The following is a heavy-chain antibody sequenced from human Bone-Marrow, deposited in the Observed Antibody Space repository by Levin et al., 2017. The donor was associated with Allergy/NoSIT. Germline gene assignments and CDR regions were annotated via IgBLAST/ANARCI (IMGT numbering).Heavy chain of an antibody. CDR3: AKELYSSGWYGGADY. V-gene: IGHV3-9*01. D-gene: IGHD6-19*01. CDR2: ISWNSGSI. CDR1: GFTFDDYA. J-gene: IGHJ4*02. Sequence: SLKISCAASGFTFDDYAMHWVRQAPGKGLEWVSGISWNSGSIGYADSVKGRFTISRDNAKNSLYLQMNSLRAEDTALYYCAKELYSSGWYGGADYWGQGTLVTVSS.